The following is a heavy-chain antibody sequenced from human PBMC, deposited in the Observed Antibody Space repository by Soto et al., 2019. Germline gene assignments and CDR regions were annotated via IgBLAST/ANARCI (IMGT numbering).Heavy chain of an antibody. CDR3: TTRVRGGYLPYYFDY. CDR2: ISYDGNNE. J-gene: IGHJ4*02. D-gene: IGHD5-12*01. Sequence: GGSLRLSCAASGFPFSSYGMHWVRQAPGKGLEWVALISYDGNNEYYADSVKGRFAISRDNSKNTLYLQMSSLRSEDTAVYSCTTRVRGGYLPYYFDYWGRGTLVTVSS. CDR1: GFPFSSYG. V-gene: IGHV3-30*03.